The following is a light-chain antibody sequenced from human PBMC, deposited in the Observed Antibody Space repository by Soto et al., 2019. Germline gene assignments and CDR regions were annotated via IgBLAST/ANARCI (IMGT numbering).Light chain of an antibody. CDR2: DAS. Sequence: IVYTQSPGTLSLSPVERATLSCRASQRVVSNYLAWYQLKPGQPPRLLIQDASRRATGIPDRFSGSGSGTDFTLTISRLEPEDFAVYYCQQYDTSPYTFGQGTKVDTK. V-gene: IGKV3-20*01. J-gene: IGKJ2*01. CDR3: QQYDTSPYT. CDR1: QRVVSNY.